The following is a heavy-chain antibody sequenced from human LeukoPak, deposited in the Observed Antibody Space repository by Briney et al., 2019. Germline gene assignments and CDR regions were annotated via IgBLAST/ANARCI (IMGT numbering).Heavy chain of an antibody. D-gene: IGHD3-16*01. V-gene: IGHV3-9*03. Sequence: GGSLRLSCAASGFTFDDYAMHWVRQAPGKGLEWVSGITWNSDNIEYADSVKGRFTISRDNAKNSLYLQMNSLRAEDMALYYCAKGGGGRLIYYYYMDVWGKGTTVTISS. CDR1: GFTFDDYA. J-gene: IGHJ6*03. CDR3: AKGGGGRLIYYYYMDV. CDR2: ITWNSDNI.